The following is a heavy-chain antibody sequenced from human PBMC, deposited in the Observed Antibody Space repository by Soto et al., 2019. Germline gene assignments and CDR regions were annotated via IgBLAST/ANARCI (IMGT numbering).Heavy chain of an antibody. CDR1: GGSISSGGYS. D-gene: IGHD5-12*01. CDR3: AAGGGLPRYY. J-gene: IGHJ4*02. Sequence: QLQLQESGSELVKPSQTLSLTCAVSGGSISSGGYSWSWIWQPPGKGLEWIGYIYHSGSTYYNPSLKSRVTISVDRSKNQFSLKLSSVTAADTAVYYCAAGGGLPRYYWGQGTLVTVSS. CDR2: IYHSGST. V-gene: IGHV4-30-2*01.